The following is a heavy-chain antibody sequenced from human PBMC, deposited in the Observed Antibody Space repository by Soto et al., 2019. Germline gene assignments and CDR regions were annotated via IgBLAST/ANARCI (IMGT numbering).Heavy chain of an antibody. CDR2: VFYSGAT. Sequence: PSETLSLTCSGSGGPIKTGDYYWNWIRQPPGKGLEWIGYVFYSGATNYSPSLKSRAAISMDTSKNQFSLSLTSVTAADTAVYYCARAGFSYGHLLFWGQGIRVTVSS. J-gene: IGHJ4*02. CDR3: ARAGFSYGHLLF. D-gene: IGHD3-10*01. CDR1: GGPIKTGDYY. V-gene: IGHV4-30-4*01.